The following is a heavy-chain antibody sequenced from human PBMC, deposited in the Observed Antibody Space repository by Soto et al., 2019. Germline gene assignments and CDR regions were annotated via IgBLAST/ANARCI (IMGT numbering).Heavy chain of an antibody. CDR3: ARESHDILTGPPWVWYFDL. Sequence: QVQLQQWGAGPLRPLETLSLTCGVSGGSFSGYYWAWIRQSPGKGLEWIGEINDRGSINYNPSLKSRVSTSVETSKNHYSLNLRSVTAADTDVYYCARESHDILTGPPWVWYFDLWGRGTLVTVSS. CDR2: INDRGSI. J-gene: IGHJ2*01. CDR1: GGSFSGYY. V-gene: IGHV4-34*01. D-gene: IGHD3-9*01.